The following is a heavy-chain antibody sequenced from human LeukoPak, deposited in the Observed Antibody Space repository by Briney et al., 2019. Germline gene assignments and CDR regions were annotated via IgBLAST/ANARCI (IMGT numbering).Heavy chain of an antibody. D-gene: IGHD5-12*01. J-gene: IGHJ4*02. CDR3: AIEGYSGYAALDY. Sequence: GESLKIPCKGSGYSFTSYWIGWVRQMPGKGLEWTGIIYPGDSDTRYSPSFQGQVTISADKSISTAYLQWSSLKASDTAMYYCAIEGYSGYAALDYWGQGTLVTVSS. CDR1: GYSFTSYW. V-gene: IGHV5-51*01. CDR2: IYPGDSDT.